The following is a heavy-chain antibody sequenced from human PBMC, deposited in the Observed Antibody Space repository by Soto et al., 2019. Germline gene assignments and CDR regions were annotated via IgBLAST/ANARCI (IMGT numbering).Heavy chain of an antibody. CDR2: ISYTGRT. V-gene: IGHV4-61*03. CDR3: AREWGLLPYYVMNV. D-gene: IGHD7-27*01. Sequence: ETLSLTCIVSGDSVTSGSYYWTWLRQPPGKGLEWIGYISYTGRTKYNPSLQSRVTISVDTSKNDFSLNLSSVTAADTAVYFCAREWGLLPYYVMNVWGHGTAVTVSS. CDR1: GDSVTSGSYY. J-gene: IGHJ6*02.